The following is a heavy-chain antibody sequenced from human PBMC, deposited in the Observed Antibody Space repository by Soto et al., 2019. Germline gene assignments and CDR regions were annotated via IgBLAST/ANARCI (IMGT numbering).Heavy chain of an antibody. CDR3: GKDETPLN. V-gene: IGHV3-23*01. Sequence: EVQLLESGGGLVQPGGSLRLSCAASGFTFSNYVMTWVGQAPGKGLEWVSGISRSGTSTYYAGSVKGRFTISRDNSKNTLYLQMNSLGGEDTAVYYCGKDETPLNWGQGTLVTVSS. J-gene: IGHJ1*01. CDR2: ISRSGTST. CDR1: GFTFSNYV. D-gene: IGHD3-9*01.